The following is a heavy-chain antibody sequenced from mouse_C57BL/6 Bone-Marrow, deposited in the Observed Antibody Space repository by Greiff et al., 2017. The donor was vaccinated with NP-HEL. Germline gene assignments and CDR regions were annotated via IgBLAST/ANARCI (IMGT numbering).Heavy chain of an antibody. Sequence: EVQLVESGGGLVKPGGSLKLSCAASGFTFSSYAMSWVRQTPEKRLEWVATISDGGSYTYYPDNVKGRFTISRDNAKNNLYLQMSHLKSEDTAMYYCARVDDGYPTLYYAMDYWGQGTSVTVSS. CDR3: ARVDDGYPTLYYAMDY. CDR2: ISDGGSYT. D-gene: IGHD2-3*01. CDR1: GFTFSSYA. J-gene: IGHJ4*01. V-gene: IGHV5-4*01.